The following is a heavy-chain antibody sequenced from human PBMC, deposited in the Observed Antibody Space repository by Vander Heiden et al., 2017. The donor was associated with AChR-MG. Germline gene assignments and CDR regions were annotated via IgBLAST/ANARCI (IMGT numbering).Heavy chain of an antibody. J-gene: IGHJ4*02. V-gene: IGHV3-11*01. D-gene: IGHD4-17*01. CDR2: ISGSGSNI. Sequence: QVQLVESGGGLVKPGGSLSPSCAASGFTFSDHYMSWIRQPPGKGLEGVSYISGSGSNIYYADAVKGRFTTSRDSAKTSLYLQMDSLRAEDTAVYYCARHGWNDYGGVGDFWGQGTLVTVSS. CDR1: GFTFSDHY. CDR3: ARHGWNDYGGVGDF.